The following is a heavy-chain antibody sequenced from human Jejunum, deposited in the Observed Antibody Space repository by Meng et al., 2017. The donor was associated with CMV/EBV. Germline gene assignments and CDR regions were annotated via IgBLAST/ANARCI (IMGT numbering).Heavy chain of an antibody. D-gene: IGHD6-6*01. V-gene: IGHV3-21*01. CDR1: FTFSSYS. J-gene: IGHJ6*02. Sequence: FTFSSYSMNGVRQAPGKGLEWVSSITTTTNYIYYAESVKGRFTISRDNAKNSLYLQMNSLRAEDTAAYYCARSLATQYYYYGMDVWGQGTTVTVSS. CDR2: ITTTTNYI. CDR3: ARSLATQYYYYGMDV.